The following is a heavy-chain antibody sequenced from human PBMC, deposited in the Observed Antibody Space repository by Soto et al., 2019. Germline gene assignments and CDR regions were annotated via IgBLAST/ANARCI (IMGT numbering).Heavy chain of an antibody. D-gene: IGHD4-4*01. Sequence: PSETLSLTCTVSGGSVSSGSYYWSWIRQPPGKGLEWIGYIYYSGSTNYNPSLKSRVTISVDTSKNQSSLKLSSVTAADTAVYYCARVSDYTFDPWGEGTLVTVSS. J-gene: IGHJ5*02. CDR1: GGSVSSGSYY. CDR2: IYYSGST. CDR3: ARVSDYTFDP. V-gene: IGHV4-61*01.